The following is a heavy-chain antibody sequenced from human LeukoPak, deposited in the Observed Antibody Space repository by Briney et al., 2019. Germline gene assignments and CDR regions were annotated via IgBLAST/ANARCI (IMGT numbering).Heavy chain of an antibody. CDR1: GGSISSSSYY. D-gene: IGHD6-13*01. Sequence: SETLSLTCTVSGGSISSSSYYWGWIRQPPGKGLEWIGSIYYSGSTYYNPSLKSRVTISVDTSKNQFSLKLSSVTAADTAVYYCARHSLSGLAAAGAFDYWGQGTLVTVSS. CDR2: IYYSGST. V-gene: IGHV4-39*01. J-gene: IGHJ4*02. CDR3: ARHSLSGLAAAGAFDY.